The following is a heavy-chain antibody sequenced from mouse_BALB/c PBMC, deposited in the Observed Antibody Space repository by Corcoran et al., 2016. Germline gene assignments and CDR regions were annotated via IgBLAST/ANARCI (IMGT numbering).Heavy chain of an antibody. CDR2: IDPANGNT. CDR1: GFNIKDTY. J-gene: IGHJ1*01. V-gene: IGHV14-3*02. Sequence: EVQLQQSGAELVKPGASVKLSCTASGFNIKDTYMHWVKQRPEQGLEWIGRIDPANGNTKYDPKFQCKATITADTSSNTAYLQISSLTSEDTAVYYGARWDWYCDVWGAGTTVTVSS. CDR3: ARWDWYCDV.